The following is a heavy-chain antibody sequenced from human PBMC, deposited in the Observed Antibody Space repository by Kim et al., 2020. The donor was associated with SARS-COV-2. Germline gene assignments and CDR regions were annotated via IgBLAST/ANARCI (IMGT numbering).Heavy chain of an antibody. CDR2: ISSSSSYI. CDR1: GFTFSSYS. D-gene: IGHD4-4*01. J-gene: IGHJ4*02. Sequence: GGSLRLSCAASGFTFSSYSMNWVRQAPGKGLEWVSSISSSSSYIYYADSVKGRFTISRDNPKNTLYLQMNSLRAEDTAVYYCAMLTTVITRSFDYWGQGTLVTVSS. CDR3: AMLTTVITRSFDY. V-gene: IGHV3-21*01.